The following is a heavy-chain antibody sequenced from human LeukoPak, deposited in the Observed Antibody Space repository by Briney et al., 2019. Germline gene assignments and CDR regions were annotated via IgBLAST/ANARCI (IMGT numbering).Heavy chain of an antibody. CDR3: ADYTGTTGFDY. D-gene: IGHD1-26*01. Sequence: GGSLRLSCAASGFTFRSYGMHWVRQSPGEGLEWVSAISGSGGDTYYADSVKGRFTISRDNSKNTLYLQMNSLRAEDTAIYYCADYTGTTGFDYWGQGTLVTVSS. CDR1: GFTFRSYG. V-gene: IGHV3-23*01. CDR2: ISGSGGDT. J-gene: IGHJ4*02.